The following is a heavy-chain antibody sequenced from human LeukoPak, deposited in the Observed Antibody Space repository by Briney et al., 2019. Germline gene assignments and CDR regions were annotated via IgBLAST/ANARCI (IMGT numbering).Heavy chain of an antibody. CDR3: ARGSIAVHWFDP. CDR1: GGSVSSGSYY. V-gene: IGHV4-61*01. J-gene: IGHJ5*02. CDR2: ISYSGST. Sequence: PSETLSLTCTVSGGSVSSGSYYWSWIRQPPGKGLEWIGYISYSGSTKYNSSLKSRVTISVDTSKNQFSLKLSSVTAADTAVYYCARGSIAVHWFDPWGQGTLVTVSS. D-gene: IGHD6-19*01.